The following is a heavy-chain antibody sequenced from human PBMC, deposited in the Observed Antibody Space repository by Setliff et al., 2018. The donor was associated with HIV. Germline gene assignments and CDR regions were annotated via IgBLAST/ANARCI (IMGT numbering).Heavy chain of an antibody. CDR3: ARGMLRSSWYAHHDAFDI. D-gene: IGHD6-13*01. J-gene: IGHJ3*02. Sequence: PSETLSLTCAVYGGSFSDYYWSWIRQPPGKGLEWIGSIYYSGSTYYNPSLKSQVTISVDTSKNQFSLKLSSVTAADTAVYYCARGMLRSSWYAHHDAFDIWGQGTMVTVSS. CDR1: GGSFSDYY. V-gene: IGHV4-34*01. CDR2: IYYSGST.